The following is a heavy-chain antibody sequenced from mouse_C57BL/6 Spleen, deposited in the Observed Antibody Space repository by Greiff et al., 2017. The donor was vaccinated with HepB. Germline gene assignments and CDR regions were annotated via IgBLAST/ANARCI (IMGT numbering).Heavy chain of an antibody. CDR2: IYPRSGNT. J-gene: IGHJ1*03. Sequence: QVQLQQSGAELARPGASVKLSCKASGYTFTSYGISWVKQRTGQGLEWIGEIYPRSGNTYYNEKFKGKATLTADKSSSTAYMERRSLTSEDSAVYFCARGGGYGSSRYFDVWGTGTTVTVSS. D-gene: IGHD1-1*01. CDR3: ARGGGYGSSRYFDV. CDR1: GYTFTSYG. V-gene: IGHV1-81*01.